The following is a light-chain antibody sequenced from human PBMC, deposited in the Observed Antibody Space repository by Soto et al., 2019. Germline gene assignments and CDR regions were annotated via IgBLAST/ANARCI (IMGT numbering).Light chain of an antibody. CDR1: QSVGRS. V-gene: IGKV3-15*01. CDR2: GVF. CDR3: QQYNSWPPIT. J-gene: IGKJ5*01. Sequence: EIVMTQSPATLSVSPGESGTLSCRASQSVGRSLGWYQQKPGQTPRLLIYGVFTRATGIPARFNGSGSGTEFTLTITSLQSEDFAVYYCQQYNSWPPITFGQGTRLEIK.